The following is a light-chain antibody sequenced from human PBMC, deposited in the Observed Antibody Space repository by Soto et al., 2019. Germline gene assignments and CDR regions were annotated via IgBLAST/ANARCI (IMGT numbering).Light chain of an antibody. Sequence: QSVLAQPPSASGSPGQSVTISCTGTSSDVGNYNSVSWYQQHLGKAPKVIIYEVTKRPSGVPDRFSGSKSGNTASLTVSGLQAEDEADYYCSSYAANNRVFGTGTKVTVL. V-gene: IGLV2-8*01. CDR2: EVT. J-gene: IGLJ1*01. CDR3: SSYAANNRV. CDR1: SSDVGNYNS.